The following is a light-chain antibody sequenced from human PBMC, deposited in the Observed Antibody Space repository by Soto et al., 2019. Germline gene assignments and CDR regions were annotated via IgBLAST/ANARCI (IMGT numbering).Light chain of an antibody. CDR3: SSYRSSSPLYV. V-gene: IGLV2-14*01. CDR2: EVT. CDR1: SRDVGGYNY. J-gene: IGLJ1*01. Sequence: QSALTQPASVSGSPGQSITISCTGSSRDVGGYNYVSWYQQYPGKAPKLIIYEVTNRPSGVSDRFSGSKSDNTASLTISGLPAEDEADYYCSSYRSSSPLYVFGTGTKLTVL.